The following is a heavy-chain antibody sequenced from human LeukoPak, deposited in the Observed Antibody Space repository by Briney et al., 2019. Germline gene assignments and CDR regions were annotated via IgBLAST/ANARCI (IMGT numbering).Heavy chain of an antibody. V-gene: IGHV3-9*01. Sequence: GGSLRLSCAASGFTFDNYAMHWVRQAPGKGLEWVSGITWNSGTIGYADSVKGRFTISRDNAKNSLYLQMNSLRAEDTAVYYCARVGRGIAAAGGGPWGQGTLVTVSS. CDR2: ITWNSGTI. J-gene: IGHJ4*02. CDR3: ARVGRGIAAAGGGP. CDR1: GFTFDNYA. D-gene: IGHD6-13*01.